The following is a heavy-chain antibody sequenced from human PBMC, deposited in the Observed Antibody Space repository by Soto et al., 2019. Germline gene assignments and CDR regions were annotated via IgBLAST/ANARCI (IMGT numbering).Heavy chain of an antibody. D-gene: IGHD2-21*02. CDR1: GFIFTTYG. CDR2: IWYDGSNQ. CDR3: VKDHCGGDCYSDPDFDY. Sequence: QVQLVESGGGVVQPGRSLRLSCAASGFIFTTYGLHWVRQAPGKGLEWVAVIWYDGSNQYYADSVKDRFTISRDNSKNILYLEMNSVRVEDTAVYYCVKDHCGGDCYSDPDFDYWGQGTLVTVSS. V-gene: IGHV3-33*06. J-gene: IGHJ4*02.